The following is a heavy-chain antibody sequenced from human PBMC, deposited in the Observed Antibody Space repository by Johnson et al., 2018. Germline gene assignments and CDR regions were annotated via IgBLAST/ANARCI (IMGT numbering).Heavy chain of an antibody. J-gene: IGHJ3*02. CDR1: GFSFTTYG. D-gene: IGHD1-26*01. CDR3: AKDRGCYGDQAIDI. CDR2: ISYDGSDK. V-gene: IGHV3-30*18. Sequence: QVQLVQSGGGVVQPGRSLRLSCAASGFSFTTYGMHWVRQAPGKGLEWVAVISYDGSDKAHADSVKGRPTISRDNSKNMLDLQRNPPRPEDTAGYYCAKDRGCYGDQAIDIWGQGTMVTGSS.